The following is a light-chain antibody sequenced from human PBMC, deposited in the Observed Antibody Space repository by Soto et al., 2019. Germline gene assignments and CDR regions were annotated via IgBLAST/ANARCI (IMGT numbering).Light chain of an antibody. CDR1: QSVSNN. J-gene: IGKJ1*01. CDR2: AES. Sequence: VLTQSPDTLSLSPGDRATLSCRASQSVSNNLAWYQQKTGQAPRILIYAESARATAIPDRFSGSGSGTELNLTISRLQSDDFAVYYCQKYNNWPQTCGQGTKVDIK. V-gene: IGKV3-15*01. CDR3: QKYNNWPQT.